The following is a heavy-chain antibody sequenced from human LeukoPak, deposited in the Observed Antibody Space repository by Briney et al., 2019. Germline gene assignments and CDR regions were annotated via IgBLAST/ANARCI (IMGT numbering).Heavy chain of an antibody. CDR2: MNPNSGNT. CDR3: ARGVDIVVVPAATKPTFYYYYMDV. Sequence: ASVKVSCKASGYTFTSYDINWVRQATGQGLEWMGWMNPNSGNTGYAQKFQGRVTITRNTSISTAYMELSSLRSEDTAVYYCARGVDIVVVPAATKPTFYYYYMDVWGKGTTVTVSS. D-gene: IGHD2-2*03. J-gene: IGHJ6*03. V-gene: IGHV1-8*03. CDR1: GYTFTSYD.